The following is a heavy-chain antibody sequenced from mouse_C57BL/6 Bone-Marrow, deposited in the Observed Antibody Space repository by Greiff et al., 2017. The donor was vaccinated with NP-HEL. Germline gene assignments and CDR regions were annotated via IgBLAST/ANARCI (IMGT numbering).Heavy chain of an antibody. CDR1: GFNIKDDY. V-gene: IGHV14-4*01. Sequence: EVQLQQSGAELVRPGASVKLSCTVSGFNIKDDYMHWVKQRPEQGLEWIGWLDPENGDTEYASKFQGKATITADTSSNTAYLQSSSLTSEDTAVYYCTTGGSSPYAMDYWGQGTSVTVSS. D-gene: IGHD1-1*01. CDR2: LDPENGDT. J-gene: IGHJ4*01. CDR3: TTGGSSPYAMDY.